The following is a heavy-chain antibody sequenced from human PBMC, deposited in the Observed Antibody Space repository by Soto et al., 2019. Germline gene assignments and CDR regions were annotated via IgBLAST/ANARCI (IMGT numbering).Heavy chain of an antibody. CDR1: GGSISSGGYY. D-gene: IGHD6-13*01. J-gene: IGHJ5*02. CDR2: IYYSGST. Sequence: SETLSLTCTVSGGSISSGGYYWSWIRQHPRKCLEWIGYIYYSGSTYYNPSLKSRVTISVDTSKNQFSLKLSSVTAADTAVYYCARWYIAAAGTKPYNWFDPWGQGTLVTAPQ. CDR3: ARWYIAAAGTKPYNWFDP. V-gene: IGHV4-31*03.